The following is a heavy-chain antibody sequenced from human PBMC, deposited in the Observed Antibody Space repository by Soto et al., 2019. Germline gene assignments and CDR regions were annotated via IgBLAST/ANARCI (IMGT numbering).Heavy chain of an antibody. V-gene: IGHV1-69*12. CDR2: IIPIFGTA. CDR3: ARHVTAAGYYYGMDV. J-gene: IGHJ6*02. CDR1: GGTFSSYA. D-gene: IGHD2-2*01. Sequence: QVQLVQSGAEVKKPGSSVKVSCKASGGTFSSYAISWVRQAPGQGLEWMGGIIPIFGTANYAQKFQGRVTITADESTSTRYMVLSSLRSEDTAVYYCARHVTAAGYYYGMDVWGQATTVTASS.